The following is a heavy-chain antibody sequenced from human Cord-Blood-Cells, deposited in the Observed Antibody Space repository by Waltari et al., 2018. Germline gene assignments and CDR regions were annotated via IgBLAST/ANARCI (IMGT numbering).Heavy chain of an antibody. J-gene: IGHJ3*02. CDR2: IYSGGST. D-gene: IGHD6-6*01. Sequence: EVQLVESGGGLIQPGGSLRLSCAASGFTVSSNYMSWVRQAPGKGRGWVSVIYSGGSTYYSDSVKGRFTISRDNSKNTLYLQMNSLRAEDTAVYYCASSIAARLFAFDIWGQGTMVTVSS. CDR3: ASSIAARLFAFDI. CDR1: GFTVSSNY. V-gene: IGHV3-53*01.